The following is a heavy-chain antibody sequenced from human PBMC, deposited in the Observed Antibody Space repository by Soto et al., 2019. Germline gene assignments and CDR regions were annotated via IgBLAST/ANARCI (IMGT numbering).Heavy chain of an antibody. J-gene: IGHJ6*02. D-gene: IGHD3-3*01. V-gene: IGHV3-33*01. CDR2: IWYDGSNK. Sequence: GGSLRLSCASSGFTFSSYGMHLVRQAPGKGLEWVAVIWYDGSNKYYADSVKGRFTISRDNSKNTLYLQMNSLRAEDTAVYYCARAHTGDDFWSGRYYYCGMDVWGQGTTVTVSS. CDR3: ARAHTGDDFWSGRYYYCGMDV. CDR1: GFTFSSYG.